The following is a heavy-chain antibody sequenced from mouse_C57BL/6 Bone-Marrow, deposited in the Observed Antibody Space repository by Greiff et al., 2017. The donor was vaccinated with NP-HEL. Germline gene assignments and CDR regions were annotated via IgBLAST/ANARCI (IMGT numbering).Heavy chain of an antibody. Sequence: EVQRVESEGGLVQPGSSMKLSCTASGFTFSDYYMAWVRQVPEKGLEWVANINYDGSSTYYLDALKSCFIISRDNAKNILYLQMSSLKSEDTATYYCARVNYYGSRAYWGQGTLVTVSA. V-gene: IGHV5-16*01. CDR2: INYDGSST. CDR1: GFTFSDYY. J-gene: IGHJ3*01. D-gene: IGHD1-1*01. CDR3: ARVNYYGSRAY.